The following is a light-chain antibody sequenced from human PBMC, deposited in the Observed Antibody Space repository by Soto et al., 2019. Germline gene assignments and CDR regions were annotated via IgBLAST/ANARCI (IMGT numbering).Light chain of an antibody. CDR3: QQRSNWPPT. CDR1: QSVSSY. Sequence: EIVLTQSPATLSLSPGERATLSCRASQSVSSYLAWYQQKPGQAPRLFIYDASNRATGIPARFSGSGSGTDFTLTISSLEPEDFAVYYCQQRSNWPPTFSGGTKVEIK. V-gene: IGKV3-11*01. J-gene: IGKJ4*01. CDR2: DAS.